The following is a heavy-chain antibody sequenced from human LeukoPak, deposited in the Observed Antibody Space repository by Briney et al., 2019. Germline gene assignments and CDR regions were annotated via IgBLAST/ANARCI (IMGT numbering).Heavy chain of an antibody. CDR3: ARVMVRGRGYYYYYMDV. V-gene: IGHV4-4*07. CDR2: IYTSGST. J-gene: IGHJ6*03. CDR1: GASISSYY. Sequence: PSETLSLTCSVSGASISSYYWSWIRQPAGKGLEWIGRIYTSGSTNYNPSLKSRVTISVDTSKNQFSLKLSSVTAADTAVYYCARVMVRGRGYYYYYMDVWGKGTTVTISS. D-gene: IGHD3-10*01.